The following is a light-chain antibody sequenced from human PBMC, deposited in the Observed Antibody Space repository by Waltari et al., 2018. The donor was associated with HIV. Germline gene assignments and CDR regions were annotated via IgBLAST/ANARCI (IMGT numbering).Light chain of an antibody. CDR3: QQGYNTPPWT. Sequence: DIQMTQSPSSLSASIGDRVTITCRASQNIDKYLNWYQQKAGKAPKLLIYTKSNLQSGVPSRFSGSGSGTEFTLTISSLQPEDLATYYCQQGYNTPPWTFAPGTKVEVK. J-gene: IGKJ1*01. CDR1: QNIDKY. CDR2: TKS. V-gene: IGKV1-39*01.